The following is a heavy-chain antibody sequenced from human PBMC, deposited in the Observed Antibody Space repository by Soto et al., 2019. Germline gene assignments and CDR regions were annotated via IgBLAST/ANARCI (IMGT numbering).Heavy chain of an antibody. V-gene: IGHV4-39*01. CDR3: AVVSSGWYRLDY. CDR1: GGSISSSSYY. CDR2: IYYSGST. D-gene: IGHD6-19*01. J-gene: IGHJ4*02. Sequence: SETLSLTCTVSGGSISSSSYYWGWIRQPPGKGLEWIGSIYYSGSTYYNPSLKSRVTISVDTSKNQFSLKLSSVTAADTAVYYCAVVSSGWYRLDYWGQGTLVTVSS.